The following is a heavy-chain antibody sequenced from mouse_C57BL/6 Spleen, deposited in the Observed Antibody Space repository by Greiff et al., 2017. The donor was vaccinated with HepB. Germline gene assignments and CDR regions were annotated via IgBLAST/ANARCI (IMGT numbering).Heavy chain of an antibody. CDR2: IDPSDSET. J-gene: IGHJ4*01. Sequence: QVQLKQPGAELVRPGSSVKLSCKASGYTFTSYWMHWVKQRPIQALEWIGNIDPSDSETHYNQKFKDKATLTVDKSSSTAYMQLSSLTSEDSAVYYCARRSTTVESLYYYAMDYWGQGTSVTVSS. D-gene: IGHD1-1*01. V-gene: IGHV1-52*01. CDR1: GYTFTSYW. CDR3: ARRSTTVESLYYYAMDY.